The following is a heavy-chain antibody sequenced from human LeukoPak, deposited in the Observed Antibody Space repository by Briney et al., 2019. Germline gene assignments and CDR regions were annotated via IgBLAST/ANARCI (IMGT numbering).Heavy chain of an antibody. V-gene: IGHV6-1*01. CDR2: TYYRSKWYN. D-gene: IGHD6-19*01. CDR1: GDSVSSNSAA. CDR3: ARDLEPQWLVTGGHFDY. J-gene: IGHJ4*02. Sequence: SQTLSLTCAISGDSVSSNSAAWNWIRQSPSRGLEWLGRTYYRSKWYNDYAVSVKSRITINPDTSKNQFALQLNSVTPEDTAVYYCARDLEPQWLVTGGHFDYWGQGTLVTVSS.